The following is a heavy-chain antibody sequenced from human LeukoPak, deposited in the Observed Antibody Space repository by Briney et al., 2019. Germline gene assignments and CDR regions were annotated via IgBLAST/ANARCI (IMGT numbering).Heavy chain of an antibody. Sequence: GGSLRLSCAASGFVVSNNYLTWVRQAPGKGLEWVSVIYRGGDTFYGDSVKGRFTISRDNSKNTLYLQMNSLRAEDTAVYYCARGEGIVGATTLDYWGQGTLVTVSS. V-gene: IGHV3-53*01. CDR1: GFVVSNNY. D-gene: IGHD1-26*01. CDR3: ARGEGIVGATTLDY. J-gene: IGHJ4*02. CDR2: IYRGGDT.